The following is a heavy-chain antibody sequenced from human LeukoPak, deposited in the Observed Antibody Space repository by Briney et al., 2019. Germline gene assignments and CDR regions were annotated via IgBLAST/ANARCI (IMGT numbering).Heavy chain of an antibody. CDR1: GGSFSGYY. V-gene: IGHV4-34*01. CDR3: ARGLKTVAGPPFDF. J-gene: IGHJ4*02. Sequence: SETLSLTCAVYGGSFSGYYWSWIRQPPGKGLEWIGEINHSGSTNYNPSLKSRVTISVDTSKNQFSLKLSSVTAADTAVYFCARGLKTVAGPPFDFWGQGSLVTVSS. CDR2: INHSGST. D-gene: IGHD6-19*01.